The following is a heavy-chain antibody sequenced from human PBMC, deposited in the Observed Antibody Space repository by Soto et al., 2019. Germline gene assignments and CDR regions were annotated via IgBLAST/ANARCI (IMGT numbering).Heavy chain of an antibody. Sequence: SQTLSLTCVISGDSVSSNSAGWNWIRQSPSRGLEWLGRTFYRSKWYNDYAVSLKGRISINADTSKNQFSLQLNSVNTEDTGVYYCTTNSVTDFYYYGMEVWGLGTTVTVSS. CDR2: TFYRSKWYN. J-gene: IGHJ6*02. V-gene: IGHV6-1*01. CDR3: TTNSVTDFYYYGMEV. CDR1: GDSVSSNSAG.